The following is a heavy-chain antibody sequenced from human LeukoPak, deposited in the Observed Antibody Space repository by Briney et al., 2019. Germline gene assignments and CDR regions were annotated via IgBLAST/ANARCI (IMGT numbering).Heavy chain of an antibody. CDR3: ARGGIQVSGIDEFDY. CDR1: GFTFIDYD. J-gene: IGHJ4*02. V-gene: IGHV3-13*01. CDR2: IGIRGDT. D-gene: IGHD6-19*01. Sequence: PGGSLRLSCAASGFTFIDYDMHWIRQAIGKGLEWVSAIGIRGDTHYSASVKGRFTISGENAESSLYLQMNSLRAEDTAVYYCARGGIQVSGIDEFDYWGQGSLVTVSS.